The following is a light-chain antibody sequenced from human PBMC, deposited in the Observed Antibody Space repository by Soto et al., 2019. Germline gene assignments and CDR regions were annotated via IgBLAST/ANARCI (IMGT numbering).Light chain of an antibody. CDR2: GNS. CDR3: QSYDSSLSGSGV. Sequence: QAVVTQPPSVSGAPGQRVTISCTGSSSNIGAGYDVHWYQQLPGTAPKLLIYGNSNRPSGVPDRFSGSKSGTSASLAITGLKAEDEAGYYCQSYDSSLSGSGVFGGGTKLTVL. V-gene: IGLV1-40*01. CDR1: SSNIGAGYD. J-gene: IGLJ3*02.